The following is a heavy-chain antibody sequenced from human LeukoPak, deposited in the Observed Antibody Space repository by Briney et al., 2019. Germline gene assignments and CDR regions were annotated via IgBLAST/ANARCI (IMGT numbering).Heavy chain of an antibody. Sequence: PSETLSLTCTVSGYSISSGYYWGWIRQPPGKGLEWIGSIYHSGSTYYNPSLKSRVTISVDTSKNQFSLKLSSVTAADTAVYYCARDRSGVWYFDLWGRGTLVTVSS. J-gene: IGHJ2*01. CDR3: ARDRSGVWYFDL. D-gene: IGHD7-27*01. CDR1: GYSISSGYY. V-gene: IGHV4-38-2*02. CDR2: IYHSGST.